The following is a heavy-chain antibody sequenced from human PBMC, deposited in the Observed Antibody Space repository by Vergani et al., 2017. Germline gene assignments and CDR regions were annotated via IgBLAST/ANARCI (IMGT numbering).Heavy chain of an antibody. CDR1: GGSISSGGYY. D-gene: IGHD3-22*01. CDR3: ASVNYYDSSGYYPLDY. V-gene: IGHV4-31*03. CDR2: IYYSGST. Sequence: QVQLQESGPGLVKPSQTLSLTCTVAGGSISSGGYYWSWIRQHPGKGLEWSGYIYYSGSTYYNPSLKSRVTISVDTSKNQFSLKLSSVTAADTAVYYCASVNYYDSSGYYPLDYWGQGTLVTVSS. J-gene: IGHJ4*02.